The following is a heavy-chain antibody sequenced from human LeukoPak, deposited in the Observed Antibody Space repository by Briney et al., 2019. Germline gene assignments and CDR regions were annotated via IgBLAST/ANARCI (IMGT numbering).Heavy chain of an antibody. CDR1: GYSFTIYW. V-gene: IGHV5-51*01. J-gene: IGHJ4*02. CDR3: ARRLHGRAYYYDSSGYYYFDY. CDR2: IYPGDSDT. D-gene: IGHD3-22*01. Sequence: GESLKISCKGSGYSFTIYWIGWVRQMPGKGLEWMGIIYPGDSDTRYSPSFQGQVTISADKSISTAYLQWSSLKASDTAMYYCARRLHGRAYYYDSSGYYYFDYWGQGTLVTVSS.